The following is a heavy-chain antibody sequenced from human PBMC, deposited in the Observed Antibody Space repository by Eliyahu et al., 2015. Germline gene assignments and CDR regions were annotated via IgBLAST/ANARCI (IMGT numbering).Heavy chain of an antibody. CDR2: IYYSGST. CDR1: GGXISSYY. Sequence: QVQLQESGPGLVKPSETLSLTCTVXGGXISSYYWTWIRQPPGKGLEWIGYIYYSGSTSYNPSLKSRVSISVDTSKNQFSLKLSSVTAADTAVYYCARGASWSAGALGYWGQGTLVTVSS. CDR3: ARGASWSAGALGY. D-gene: IGHD2-2*01. J-gene: IGHJ4*02. V-gene: IGHV4-59*01.